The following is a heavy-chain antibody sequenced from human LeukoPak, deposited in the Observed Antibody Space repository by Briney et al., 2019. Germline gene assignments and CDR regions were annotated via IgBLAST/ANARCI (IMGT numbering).Heavy chain of an antibody. Sequence: PGGSLRLSCAASGFTFSSYWMSWVRQAPGKGLEWVAVISYDGSNKYYADSVKGRFTISRDNSKNTLYLQMNSLRAEDTAVYYCAAAGYYYGSGSFSLGYWGQGTLVTVSS. CDR2: ISYDGSNK. D-gene: IGHD3-10*01. CDR3: AAAGYYYGSGSFSLGY. CDR1: GFTFSSYW. J-gene: IGHJ4*02. V-gene: IGHV3-30*03.